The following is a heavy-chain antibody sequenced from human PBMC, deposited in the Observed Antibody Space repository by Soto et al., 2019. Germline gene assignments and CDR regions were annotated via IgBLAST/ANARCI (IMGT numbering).Heavy chain of an antibody. V-gene: IGHV3-30-3*01. D-gene: IGHD5-12*01. CDR2: ISYDGSNK. CDR3: ARGIGATPYYYGMDV. Sequence: QVQLVESGGGVVPPGRSLRLSCAASGFTFSSYAMHWVRQAPGKGLEWVAVISYDGSNKYYADSVKGRFTIFRDNSKNTLYLQMNSLRAEDTAVYYCARGIGATPYYYGMDVWGQGTTVTVSS. J-gene: IGHJ6*02. CDR1: GFTFSSYA.